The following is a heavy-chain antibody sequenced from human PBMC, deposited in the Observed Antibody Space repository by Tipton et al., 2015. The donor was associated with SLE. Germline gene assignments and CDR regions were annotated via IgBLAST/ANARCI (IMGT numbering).Heavy chain of an antibody. CDR1: GGSISSHY. J-gene: IGHJ4*02. Sequence: TLSLTCTVSGGSISSHYWSWIRQPPGKGLEWIGYIYYSGSTNYNPSLKSRVTISVDTSKNQFSLKLSSVTAADTAVYYCAREGNQQLRYWGQGTLVTVSS. D-gene: IGHD6-13*01. CDR3: AREGNQQLRY. V-gene: IGHV4-59*11. CDR2: IYYSGST.